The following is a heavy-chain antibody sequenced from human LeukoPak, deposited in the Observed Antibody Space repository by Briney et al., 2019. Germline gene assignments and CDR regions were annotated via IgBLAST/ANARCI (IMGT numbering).Heavy chain of an antibody. J-gene: IGHJ5*02. D-gene: IGHD3-22*01. V-gene: IGHV3-23*01. CDR3: AEDPSRGLYYYESSAYDGYH. Sequence: GGSLRLSCVASGFTFTSYAMTWVRQAPGKGLEGVSAISGSGDSTFYADSVKGRFTISRDNSKNTLHLQMNSLRVEDTAIYYCAEDPSRGLYYYESSAYDGYHWGQGTLVTVSS. CDR2: ISGSGDST. CDR1: GFTFTSYA.